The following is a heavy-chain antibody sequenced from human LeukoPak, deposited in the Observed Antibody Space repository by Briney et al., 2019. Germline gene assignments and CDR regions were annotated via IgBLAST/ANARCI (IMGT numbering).Heavy chain of an antibody. J-gene: IGHJ1*01. CDR1: GHTFTGYY. D-gene: IGHD4-23*01. V-gene: IGHV1-2*06. CDR2: INPNSGGT. Sequence: ASVKVSCKASGHTFTGYYMHWVRQAPGQGLEWMGRINPNSGGTNYAQKFQGRVTMTRDTSISTAYMELSRLRSDDTAVYYCARLDYGGTEYFQHWGQGTLVTVSS. CDR3: ARLDYGGTEYFQH.